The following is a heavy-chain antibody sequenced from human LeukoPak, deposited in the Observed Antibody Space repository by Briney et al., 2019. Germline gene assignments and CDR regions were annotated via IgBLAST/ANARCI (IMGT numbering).Heavy chain of an antibody. CDR2: IYYSGST. V-gene: IGHV4-39*01. J-gene: IGHJ4*02. D-gene: IGHD6-6*01. CDR3: ARHRSYSSSSLFDY. Sequence: SETLSLTCTVSGGSISSSSYYWGWIRQPPGKGLEWIGSIYYSGSTYYNPSLKSRVTISVDTSKNQFSVKLSAVTAADTAVYYWARHRSYSSSSLFDYWGQGTLVTVSS. CDR1: GGSISSSSYY.